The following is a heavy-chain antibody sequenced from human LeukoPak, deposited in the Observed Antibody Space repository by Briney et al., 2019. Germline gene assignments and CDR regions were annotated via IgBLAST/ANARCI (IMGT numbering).Heavy chain of an antibody. Sequence: ASVKVSCNASRYSFTGYYMHWVRLPPGQGLEWMGWINVDSGGTKYAEKFQGRVTMTRDTSISTAYMELSRLRSDDTAVYYCARDEGYYNYMDVWGKGTTVSVSS. J-gene: IGHJ6*03. CDR1: RYSFTGYY. CDR2: INVDSGGT. V-gene: IGHV1-2*02. CDR3: ARDEGYYNYMDV.